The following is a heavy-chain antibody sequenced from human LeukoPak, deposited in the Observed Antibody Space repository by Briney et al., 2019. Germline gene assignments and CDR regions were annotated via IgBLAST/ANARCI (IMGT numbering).Heavy chain of an antibody. J-gene: IGHJ4*02. Sequence: GASVKVSCKASGYTFTSYGINWVRQAPGQGLEWMGWISVYNGNTNYAQKLQGRVTMTTDTSTSTAYMELRSLTSDDTAVYYAIMVVTAIPHWGQGTPVTVSS. V-gene: IGHV1-18*01. CDR1: GYTFTSYG. D-gene: IGHD2-21*02. CDR2: ISVYNGNT. CDR3: IMVVTAIPH.